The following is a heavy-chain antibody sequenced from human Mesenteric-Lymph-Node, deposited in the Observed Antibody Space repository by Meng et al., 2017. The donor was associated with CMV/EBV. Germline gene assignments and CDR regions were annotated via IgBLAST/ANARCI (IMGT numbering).Heavy chain of an antibody. CDR1: GYTFTDYS. CDR3: ARGRWGFDP. V-gene: IGHV1-18*04. CDR2: ISTYNGNT. Sequence: KVSCNASGYTFTDYSITWVRQAPGQGLEWMAWISTYNGNTNYVPKLQGRVTVTTDTSTSTVYMELRSLRSDDTAIYYCARGRWGFDPWGQGTLVTVSS. J-gene: IGHJ5*02. D-gene: IGHD5-24*01.